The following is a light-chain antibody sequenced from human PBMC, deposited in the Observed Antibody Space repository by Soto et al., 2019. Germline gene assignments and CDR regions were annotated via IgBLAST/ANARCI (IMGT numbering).Light chain of an antibody. J-gene: IGLJ2*01. V-gene: IGLV1-40*01. CDR3: QSYDSSLSVVV. CDR2: GNS. CDR1: SSNIGAGYD. Sequence: QSVLTQPPSVSVAPGQRVTISCTGSSSNIGAGYDVHWYQQLPGTAPNLLIYGNSNRPSGVPDRFSGSKSGTSASLAITGLQAEDEADYHCQSYDSSLSVVVFCGGTKLTVL.